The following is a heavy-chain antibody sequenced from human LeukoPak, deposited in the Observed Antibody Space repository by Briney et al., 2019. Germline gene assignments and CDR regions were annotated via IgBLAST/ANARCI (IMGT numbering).Heavy chain of an antibody. J-gene: IGHJ4*02. CDR2: IYPGDSHT. V-gene: IGHV5-51*01. D-gene: IGHD6-19*01. Sequence: GESLKISCKGSGYSFTSDWIGWVRQMPGKGLEWMGIIYPGDSHTRYSPSFQGQVTISADKSINTAYLQWSSLKASDTAMYYCARHGYSSGWYSDYWGQGTLVTVSS. CDR1: GYSFTSDW. CDR3: ARHGYSSGWYSDY.